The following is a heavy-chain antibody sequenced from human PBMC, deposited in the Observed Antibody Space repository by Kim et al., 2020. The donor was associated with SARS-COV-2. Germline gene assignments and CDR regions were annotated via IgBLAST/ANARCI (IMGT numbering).Heavy chain of an antibody. CDR2: ISWNTGSI. CDR3: AKAAHRNWYFDL. J-gene: IGHJ2*01. V-gene: IGHV3-9*01. Sequence: GGSLRLSCAASGFTFDDYAMHWVRQAPGKGLEWVSGISWNTGSIGSADSVKGRFTISRDNAKNSLYLQMNSMRAEATASYYCAKAAHRNWYFDLWGRGTL. CDR1: GFTFDDYA.